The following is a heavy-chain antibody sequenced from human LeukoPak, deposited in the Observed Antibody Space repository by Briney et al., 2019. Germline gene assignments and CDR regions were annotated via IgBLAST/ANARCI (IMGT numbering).Heavy chain of an antibody. CDR3: AGEGPVAVAGPSIDY. CDR2: IYTSGST. D-gene: IGHD6-19*01. Sequence: PSETLSLTCTVSGGSISSGSYYWSWIRQPAGKGLEWIGRIYTSGSTNYNPSLKSRVTISVDTSKNQFSLKLSSVTAADTAVYYCAGEGPVAVAGPSIDYWGQGTLVTVSS. J-gene: IGHJ4*02. V-gene: IGHV4-61*02. CDR1: GGSISSGSYY.